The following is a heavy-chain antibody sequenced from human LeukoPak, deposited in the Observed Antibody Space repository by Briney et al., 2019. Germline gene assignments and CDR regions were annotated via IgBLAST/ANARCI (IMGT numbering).Heavy chain of an antibody. V-gene: IGHV4-34*01. J-gene: IGHJ4*02. Sequence: SETLSLTCTVSGGSISSYYWSWIRQPPGKGLEWIGEINHSGSTNYNPSLKSRVTISVDTSKNQFSLKLSSVTAADTAVYYCARLADYGVLDYWGQGTLVTVSS. CDR3: ARLADYGVLDY. CDR2: INHSGST. CDR1: GGSISSYY. D-gene: IGHD4-17*01.